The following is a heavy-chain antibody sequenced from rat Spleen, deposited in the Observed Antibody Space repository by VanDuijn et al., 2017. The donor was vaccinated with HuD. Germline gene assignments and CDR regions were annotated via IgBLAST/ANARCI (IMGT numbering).Heavy chain of an antibody. D-gene: IGHD4-3*01. CDR3: ARGGSYYVMDA. J-gene: IGHJ4*01. CDR1: GYSITSSYR. CDR2: INSAGST. V-gene: IGHV3-3*01. Sequence: EVQLQESGPGLVKPSQSLSLTCSVTGYSITSSYRWNWIRKFPGNKLEWMGYINSAGSTNYNPSLKSRISITRDTSKNQFFLQVNSVTTEDTATYYCARGGSYYVMDAWGQGASVTVSS.